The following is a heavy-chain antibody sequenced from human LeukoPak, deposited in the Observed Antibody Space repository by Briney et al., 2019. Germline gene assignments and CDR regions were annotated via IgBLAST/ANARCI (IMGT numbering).Heavy chain of an antibody. V-gene: IGHV1-2*06. CDR2: INPNSGGT. Sequence: ASVKVSCKASGYTFTGYYMHWVRQAPGQGLELMGRINPNSGGTNYAQKFQGRVTMTRDTSISTAYMELSRLRSDDTAVYYCARGIVGATRGSAFDIWGQGTMVTVSS. J-gene: IGHJ3*02. CDR1: GYTFTGYY. D-gene: IGHD1-26*01. CDR3: ARGIVGATRGSAFDI.